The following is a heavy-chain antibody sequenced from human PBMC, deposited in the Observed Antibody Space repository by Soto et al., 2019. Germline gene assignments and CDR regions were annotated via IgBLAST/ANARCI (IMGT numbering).Heavy chain of an antibody. CDR3: ATYYYDSSGYPEPDY. J-gene: IGHJ4*02. CDR2: LIPIFGTA. Sequence: GASVKVSCKASGGTFSSYAISWVRQAPGQGLEWMGGLIPIFGTANYAQKFQGRVTITADKSTSTAYMELSSLRSEDTAVYYCATYYYDSSGYPEPDYWGQGTLVTVSS. D-gene: IGHD3-22*01. V-gene: IGHV1-69*06. CDR1: GGTFSSYA.